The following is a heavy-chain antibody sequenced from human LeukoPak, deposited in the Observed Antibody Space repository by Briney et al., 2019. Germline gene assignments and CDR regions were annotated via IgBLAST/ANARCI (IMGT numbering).Heavy chain of an antibody. CDR1: GFTFSSYA. D-gene: IGHD3-9*01. J-gene: IGHJ6*03. V-gene: IGHV3-23*01. CDR2: ISGSGGST. Sequence: PGGSLRLSCAASGFTFSSYAMSWVRQAPGKGLEWVSAISGSGGSTYYADSVKGRFTISRDNSKNTLYLQMNSLRAEDTAVYYWAKDGGEYYDILTGYYPRLYYMDVWGKGTTVTISS. CDR3: AKDGGEYYDILTGYYPRLYYMDV.